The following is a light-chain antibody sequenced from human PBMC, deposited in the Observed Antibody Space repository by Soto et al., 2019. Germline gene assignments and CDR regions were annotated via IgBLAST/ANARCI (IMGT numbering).Light chain of an antibody. CDR2: AAY. Sequence: IQMTQSPSSVAASLGDRVTITRRAGQDISSWVDWYQQKPGKAHKLLIYAAYTLQSGVPSRYSGSVSGTEFTLTISSLQHEDFATYYCLQTSSFPRSFGGGPKVEIK. J-gene: IGKJ4*01. CDR1: QDISSW. CDR3: LQTSSFPRS. V-gene: IGKV1-12*01.